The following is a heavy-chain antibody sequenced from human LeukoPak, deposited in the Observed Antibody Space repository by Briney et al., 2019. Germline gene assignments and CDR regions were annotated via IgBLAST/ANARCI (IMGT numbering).Heavy chain of an antibody. V-gene: IGHV3-7*01. D-gene: IGHD3-10*01. CDR1: GFTFSSYG. CDR3: ARDKAGMVPFDH. Sequence: GGSLRLSCAASGFTFSSYGMHWVRQAPGKGLEWVANINQGARETNYVDSVKGRFTIARDDAKNSLYLQMNSLRPEDTAMYFCARDKAGMVPFDHWGQGTLVTVSS. CDR2: INQGARET. J-gene: IGHJ4*02.